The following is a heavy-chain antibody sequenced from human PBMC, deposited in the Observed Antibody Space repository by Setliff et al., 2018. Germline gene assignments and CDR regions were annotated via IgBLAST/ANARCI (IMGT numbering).Heavy chain of an antibody. CDR2: VYVGGTT. Sequence: SETLSLTCNVSGVSIANTASYWSWIRQPAGKTLEWIGQVYVGGTTYYNPSLESRVTMSVDTSKNQFSLNLSSVSAADTAVYYCARTFTGRYFDLWGRGTLVTVSS. J-gene: IGHJ2*01. CDR3: ARTFTGRYFDL. V-gene: IGHV4-61*09. CDR1: GVSIANTASY.